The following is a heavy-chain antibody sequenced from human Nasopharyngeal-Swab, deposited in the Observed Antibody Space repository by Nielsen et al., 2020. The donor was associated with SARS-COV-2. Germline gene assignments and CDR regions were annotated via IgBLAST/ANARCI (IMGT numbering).Heavy chain of an antibody. CDR3: ARDVGDYYDSSGTFDY. Sequence: WIRQPPGKGLVWVSRINSDGSSTSYADSVEGRFTISRDNAKNTLYLQMNSLRAEDTAVYYCARDVGDYYDSSGTFDYWGQGTLVTVSS. V-gene: IGHV3-74*01. D-gene: IGHD3-22*01. CDR2: INSDGSST. J-gene: IGHJ4*02.